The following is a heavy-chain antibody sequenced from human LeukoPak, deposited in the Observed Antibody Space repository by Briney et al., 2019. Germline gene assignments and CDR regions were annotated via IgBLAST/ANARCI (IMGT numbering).Heavy chain of an antibody. V-gene: IGHV4-34*01. CDR3: ARGRHYYDSSGYKKAFDI. Sequence: SETLSLTCAVYGGSFNTFYWSWIRQPPGKGLEWIGQINRYGSANYNPSLKSRVAISLDTSKNQFSLKLSSVTAADTAVYYCARGRHYYDSSGYKKAFDIWGQGTMVTVSS. CDR2: INRYGSA. CDR1: GGSFNTFY. J-gene: IGHJ3*02. D-gene: IGHD3-22*01.